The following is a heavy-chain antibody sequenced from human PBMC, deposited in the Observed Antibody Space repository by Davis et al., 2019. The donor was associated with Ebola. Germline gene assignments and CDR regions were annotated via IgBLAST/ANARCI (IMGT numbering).Heavy chain of an antibody. CDR3: ARTPQYSNYGSYFDY. CDR2: ILHSGTT. CDR1: GGSISDYY. Sequence: SETLSLTCTVSGGSISDYYWSWIRQPPGMGLEWIGYILHSGTTNYNASLKGRVTISGDTSKNQFSPNVSSVTAADTAMYYCARTPQYSNYGSYFDYWGQGALVTVSS. J-gene: IGHJ4*02. D-gene: IGHD4-11*01. V-gene: IGHV4-59*01.